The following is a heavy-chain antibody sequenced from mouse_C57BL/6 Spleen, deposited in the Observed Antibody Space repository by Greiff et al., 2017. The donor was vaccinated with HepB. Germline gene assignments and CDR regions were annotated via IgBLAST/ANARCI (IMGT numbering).Heavy chain of an antibody. D-gene: IGHD1-1*01. J-gene: IGHJ4*01. Sequence: QVQLKQSGAELAKPGASVKLSCKASGYTFTSYWMHWVKQRPGQGLEWIGYINPSSGYTKYNQKFKDKATLTADKSSSTAYMQLSSLTYEDSAVYYCARYYGSSPSAMDYWGQGTSVTVSS. V-gene: IGHV1-7*01. CDR1: GYTFTSYW. CDR2: INPSSGYT. CDR3: ARYYGSSPSAMDY.